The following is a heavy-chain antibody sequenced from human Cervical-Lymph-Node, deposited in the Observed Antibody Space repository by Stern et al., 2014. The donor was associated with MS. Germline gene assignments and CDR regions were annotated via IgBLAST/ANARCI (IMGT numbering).Heavy chain of an antibody. CDR3: GKQVRE. Sequence: QVQLQESGPGLVKPSETLSLTCTVSGGSVSSDAYYWSWIRQSQGKGLELIGYIYHSGSSSYNPSLKSRVTMSVDTSKNQFSLRLTSVTAADTAVYYCGKQVREWGRGTLVTVSS. J-gene: IGHJ4*02. V-gene: IGHV4-61*08. CDR2: IYHSGSS. CDR1: GGSVSSDAYY.